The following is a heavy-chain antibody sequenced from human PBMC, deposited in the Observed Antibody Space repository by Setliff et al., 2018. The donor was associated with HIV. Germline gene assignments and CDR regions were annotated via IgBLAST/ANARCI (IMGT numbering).Heavy chain of an antibody. Sequence: PSETLSLTCTVSGGSVSSGSYYWSWIRQPPGKGLEWIGYIYYSGSTKHNPSLKSRVTMSVDTSKNQFSLKLSSVTAADTAVYYCARDGFWSGYIDYWGQGTLVTVSS. CDR2: IYYSGST. J-gene: IGHJ4*02. V-gene: IGHV4-61*01. D-gene: IGHD3-3*01. CDR1: GGSVSSGSYY. CDR3: ARDGFWSGYIDY.